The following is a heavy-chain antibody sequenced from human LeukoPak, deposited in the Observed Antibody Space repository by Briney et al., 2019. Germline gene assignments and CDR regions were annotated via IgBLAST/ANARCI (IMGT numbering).Heavy chain of an antibody. J-gene: IGHJ4*02. D-gene: IGHD6-25*01. CDR1: GDSISRSTYY. CDR2: VYYGRSP. CDR3: ARSSGTGTFSY. V-gene: IGHV4-39*02. Sequence: SETLSLTCTVSGDSISRSTYYWAWIRQPPGKGLEWIGSVYYGRSPYFNPSLESRATISVDTSKSHFSLKMSSVTAADTAVYYCARSSGTGTFSYWGQGTLVTVSS.